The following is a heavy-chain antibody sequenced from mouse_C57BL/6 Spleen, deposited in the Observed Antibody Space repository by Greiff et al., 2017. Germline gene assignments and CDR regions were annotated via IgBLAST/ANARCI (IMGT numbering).Heavy chain of an antibody. J-gene: IGHJ4*01. CDR2: IYPGDGDT. CDR3: ARSASGTRAMDY. CDR1: GYAFSSSC. D-gene: IGHD4-1*01. Sequence: QVQLQQSGPELVKPGASVKISCKASGYAFSSSCMNWVKQRPGKGLEWIGRIYPGDGDTNYNGKFKGKATLTADKSSSTAYMQLSSLTSEDSAVYFCARSASGTRAMDYWGQGTSVTVSS. V-gene: IGHV1-82*01.